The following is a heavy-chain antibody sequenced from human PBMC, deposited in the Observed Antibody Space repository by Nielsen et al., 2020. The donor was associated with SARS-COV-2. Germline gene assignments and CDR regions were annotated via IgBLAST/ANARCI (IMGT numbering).Heavy chain of an antibody. J-gene: IGHJ4*02. D-gene: IGHD6-19*01. CDR1: GFTFSTYW. CDR2: IKTDGRTT. CDR3: ASSGWLDY. V-gene: IGHV3-74*01. Sequence: GESLKISCAASGFTFSTYWMHWVRQAPGKGLLWVSRIKTDGRTTSYADSVRGRFTISRDNAKNTLYLQMNSLRAEDTAVYYCASSGWLDYWGQGTLVTVSS.